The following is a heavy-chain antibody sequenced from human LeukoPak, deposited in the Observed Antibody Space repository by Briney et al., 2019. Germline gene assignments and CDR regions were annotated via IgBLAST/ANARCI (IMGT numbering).Heavy chain of an antibody. Sequence: TSETLSLTCTVSGGSISSSTYYWGWIRQPPGKGLEWIGNIYYNGNTYYNPSLKSRVTISVDTSKNQFSLKLSSVTAADTAVYYCARVQIPPVHYSSSWFFDYWGQGTLVTVSS. V-gene: IGHV4-39*07. CDR2: IYYNGNT. CDR3: ARVQIPPVHYSSSWFFDY. CDR1: GGSISSSTYY. D-gene: IGHD6-13*01. J-gene: IGHJ4*02.